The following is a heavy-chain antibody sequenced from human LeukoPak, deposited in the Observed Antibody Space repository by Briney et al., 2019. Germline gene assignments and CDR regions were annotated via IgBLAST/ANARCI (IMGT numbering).Heavy chain of an antibody. V-gene: IGHV3-23*01. Sequence: GGSLRLSCAASGFTFSNYAMSWVRQAPGKGLEWVSVISGSGATTYYADSVKGRFTISRDNSKNTLYLQVDSLRAEDTAVYYCAKGLWGAYYGMDVWGQGTTVTVSS. CDR2: ISGSGATT. CDR3: AKGLWGAYYGMDV. J-gene: IGHJ6*02. CDR1: GFTFSNYA. D-gene: IGHD3-16*01.